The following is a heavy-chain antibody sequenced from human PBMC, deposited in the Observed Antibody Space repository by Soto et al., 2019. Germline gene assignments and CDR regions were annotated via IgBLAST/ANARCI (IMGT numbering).Heavy chain of an antibody. V-gene: IGHV1-69*12. Sequence: QVQLVQSGAEVKKPGSSVKVSCKASGGTFSSYAISWVRQAPGQGLEWMGGIIPIFGTANYAQKFQGRVMITADESTSTAYMELGSLRSEDTAVYYCARTRDYGDYVSDWYFALWGRGTLVTVSS. CDR2: IIPIFGTA. CDR3: ARTRDYGDYVSDWYFAL. CDR1: GGTFSSYA. D-gene: IGHD4-17*01. J-gene: IGHJ2*01.